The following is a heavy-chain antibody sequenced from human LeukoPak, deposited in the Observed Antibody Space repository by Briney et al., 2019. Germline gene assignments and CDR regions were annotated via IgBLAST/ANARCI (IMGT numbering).Heavy chain of an antibody. CDR1: GGSISSGGYY. J-gene: IGHJ6*02. CDR2: IYHSGST. CDR3: ARGPYGDYGMDV. Sequence: PSQTLSLTCTVSGGSISSGGYYWSWIRQPPGKGLEWIGYIYHSGSTYYNPSLKSRVTISVDRSKNQFSLKLSSVTAADTAVYYCARGPYGDYGMDVWGQGTTVTVSS. V-gene: IGHV4-30-2*01. D-gene: IGHD4-17*01.